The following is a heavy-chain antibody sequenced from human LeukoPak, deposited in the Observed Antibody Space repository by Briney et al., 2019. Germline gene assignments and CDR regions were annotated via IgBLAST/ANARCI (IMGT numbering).Heavy chain of an antibody. D-gene: IGHD3-22*01. Sequence: SETLSLTCTVSGGSISSYYWSWIRQPPGKGLEWIGYIYYSGSTNYNPSLKSRVTISVDTSKNQFSLKLSSVTAADTAVYYCARGGSYYDSSGYSREFDYWGQGTLVTASS. CDR2: IYYSGST. V-gene: IGHV4-59*01. J-gene: IGHJ4*02. CDR3: ARGGSYYDSSGYSREFDY. CDR1: GGSISSYY.